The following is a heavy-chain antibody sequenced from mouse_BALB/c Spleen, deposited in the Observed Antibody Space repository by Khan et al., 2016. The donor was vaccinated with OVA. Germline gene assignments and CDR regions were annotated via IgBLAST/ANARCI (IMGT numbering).Heavy chain of an antibody. D-gene: IGHD1-1*02. CDR2: INPGSGGT. V-gene: IGHV1-54*01. CDR3: ARGGYGSLAY. CDR1: GYAFNNYM. Sequence: QVQLKQSGAELVRPGTSVKVSCKASGYAFNNYMLEWVKQRPGQGLEWIGVINPGSGGTNYNEKFKGKATLTADKSSNTAYMQLNSLTSDDSAVYFCARGGYGSLAYWGQGTLVTVSA. J-gene: IGHJ3*01.